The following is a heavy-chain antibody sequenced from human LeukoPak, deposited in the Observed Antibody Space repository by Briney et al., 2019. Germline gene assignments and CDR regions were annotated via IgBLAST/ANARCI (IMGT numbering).Heavy chain of an antibody. CDR2: IIPILGTA. V-gene: IGHV1-69*13. J-gene: IGHJ4*02. CDR1: GGTFSSYA. CDR3: ARGGDSSGYDLYYFDY. Sequence: SVKVSCKASGGTFSSYAISWVRQAPGQGLEWMGGIIPILGTANYAQKFQGRVTITADESTSTAYMELSSLRSEDTAVYCCARGGDSSGYDLYYFDYWGQGTLVTVSS. D-gene: IGHD6-19*01.